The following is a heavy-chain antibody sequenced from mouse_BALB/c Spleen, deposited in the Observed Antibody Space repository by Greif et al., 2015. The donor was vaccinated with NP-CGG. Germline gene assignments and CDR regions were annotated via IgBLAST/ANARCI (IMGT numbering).Heavy chain of an antibody. CDR1: GYTFTSYW. CDR3: TRGETYYGYGSWYFDV. V-gene: IGHV1S127*01. J-gene: IGHJ1*01. CDR2: IDPSDSYT. D-gene: IGHD1-2*01. Sequence: QVQLQQSGAELVKPGASVKMSCKASGYTFTSYWMHWVKQRPGQGLEWIGVIDPSDSYTSYNQKFKGKATLTVDTSSSTAYMQLSSLTSEDSAVYYCTRGETYYGYGSWYFDVWGAGTTVTVSS.